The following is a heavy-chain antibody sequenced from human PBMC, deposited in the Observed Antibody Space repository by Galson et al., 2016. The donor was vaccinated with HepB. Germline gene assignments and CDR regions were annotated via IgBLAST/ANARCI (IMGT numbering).Heavy chain of an antibody. J-gene: IGHJ1*01. CDR2: MNPNGNKI. CDR3: VREILGVVY. V-gene: IGHV1-46*01. CDR1: GYTFSSYF. D-gene: IGHD3-3*01. Sequence: SVKVSCKAFGYTFSSYFMHWVRQAPGQGLEWMGVMNPNGNKISYAQKFESRVTMTRDTSTSTVYMELNSLRSEDTAVYYCVREILGVVYWGQGSLVTVSS.